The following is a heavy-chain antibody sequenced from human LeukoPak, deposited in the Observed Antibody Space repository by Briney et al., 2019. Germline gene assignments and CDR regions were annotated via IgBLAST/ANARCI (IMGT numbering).Heavy chain of an antibody. CDR1: GYTFTGYY. J-gene: IGHJ4*02. D-gene: IGHD3-22*01. Sequence: ASVTVSCKASGYTFTGYYMHWVRQAPGQGLEWMGWINPNSGGTNYAQKFQGRVTMTRDTSISTAYMELSRLRSDDTAVYYCARYYDSSGYLPGNFNYWGQGTLVTVSS. CDR2: INPNSGGT. CDR3: ARYYDSSGYLPGNFNY. V-gene: IGHV1-2*02.